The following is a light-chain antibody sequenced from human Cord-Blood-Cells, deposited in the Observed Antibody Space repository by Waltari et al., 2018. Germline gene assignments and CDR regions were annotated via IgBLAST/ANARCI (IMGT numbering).Light chain of an antibody. Sequence: DIQMTPSPSSVSASVADRVTIPCRASQGISSWVARYQQKPGKAPKLLNYAASSLQSGGPSKFHGSRSGTEFTPNVRRLQAQDFGTVYFQQANSFPFTFGPGTKVDIK. J-gene: IGKJ3*01. CDR2: AAS. CDR1: QGISSW. V-gene: IGKV1-12*01. CDR3: QQANSFPFT.